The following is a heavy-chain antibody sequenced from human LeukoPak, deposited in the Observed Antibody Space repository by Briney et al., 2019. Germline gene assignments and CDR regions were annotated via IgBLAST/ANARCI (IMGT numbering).Heavy chain of an antibody. CDR3: AVGVRIQLWSPLGY. J-gene: IGHJ4*02. Sequence: PSETLSLTCAVSGGSISSSNWWSWVRQPPGKGLEWIGEIYHSGSTNYNPSLKSRVTISVDKSKNQFSLKLSSVTAADTAVYYCAVGVRIQLWSPLGYWGQGTLVTVSS. CDR2: IYHSGST. D-gene: IGHD5-18*01. V-gene: IGHV4-4*02. CDR1: GGSISSSNW.